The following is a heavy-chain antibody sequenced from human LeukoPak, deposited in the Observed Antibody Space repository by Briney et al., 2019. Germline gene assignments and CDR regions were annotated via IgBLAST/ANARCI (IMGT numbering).Heavy chain of an antibody. Sequence: PGGSLRLSCAASGFTFSSYSMNWVRQAPGKGLEWVSSISSSSSYIYYADSVKGRFTIPRDNSKNTLYLQMNSLRAEDTAVYYCAKDQAIDFWSGYYTGREKCAFDPWGQGTLVTVSS. J-gene: IGHJ5*02. CDR2: ISSSSSYI. D-gene: IGHD3-3*01. V-gene: IGHV3-21*04. CDR1: GFTFSSYS. CDR3: AKDQAIDFWSGYYTGREKCAFDP.